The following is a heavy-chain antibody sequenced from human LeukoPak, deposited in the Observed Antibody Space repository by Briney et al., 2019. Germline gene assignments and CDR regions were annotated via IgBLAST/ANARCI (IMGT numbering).Heavy chain of an antibody. CDR3: ARVHLGYDSSVQWYFDL. J-gene: IGHJ2*01. CDR1: GGTFSSYA. V-gene: IGHV1-69*05. CDR2: SIPILGTA. D-gene: IGHD3-22*01. Sequence: SVKVSCKASGGTFSSYAISWVRQAPGQGLGWMGGSIPILGTANYAQKFQGRVTITTDESTSTAYMELSSLRSEDTAVYYCARVHLGYDSSVQWYFDLWGRGTLVTVSS.